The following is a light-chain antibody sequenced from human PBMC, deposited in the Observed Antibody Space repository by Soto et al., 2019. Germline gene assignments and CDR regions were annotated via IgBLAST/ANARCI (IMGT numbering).Light chain of an antibody. CDR3: GTWDSSLSAYV. V-gene: IGLV1-51*02. CDR2: ENN. CDR1: SSNIGNNY. Sequence: QSVLTQPPSVSAAPGQKVTISCSGSSSNIGNNYVSWYQQLPGTAPKLLIYENNKRPSGIPDRFSGSKSGTSATLGISGLQTEDEADYFCGTWDSSLSAYVFGIGTKVTVL. J-gene: IGLJ1*01.